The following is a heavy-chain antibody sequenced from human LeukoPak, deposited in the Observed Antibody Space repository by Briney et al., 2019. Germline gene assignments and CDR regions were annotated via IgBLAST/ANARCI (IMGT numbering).Heavy chain of an antibody. CDR3: ARDPVGGRYFDY. CDR1: GFTFSSYA. CDR2: IKRDDGSEK. D-gene: IGHD6-19*01. Sequence: PGGSLRLSCAVSGFTFSSYAMTWVRQAPGKGLEWVASIKRDDGSEKNYVDSVKGRFTISRDNSKNTLYLQMNSLRAEDTAVYYCARDPVGGRYFDYWGQGTLVTVSS. V-gene: IGHV3-7*03. J-gene: IGHJ4*02.